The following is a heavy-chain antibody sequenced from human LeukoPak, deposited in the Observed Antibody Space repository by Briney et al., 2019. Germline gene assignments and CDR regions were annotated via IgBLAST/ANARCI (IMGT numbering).Heavy chain of an antibody. Sequence: GGSLRLSCAASGFTFSGYDMHWVRQATGKGLEWVSSISSSSSYIYYADSVKGRFTISRDNAKNSLYLQMNSLRAEDTAVYYCARDLPHVRGTGAFDIWGQGTMVTVSS. CDR3: ARDLPHVRGTGAFDI. D-gene: IGHD3-10*02. V-gene: IGHV3-21*01. CDR2: ISSSSSYI. J-gene: IGHJ3*02. CDR1: GFTFSGYD.